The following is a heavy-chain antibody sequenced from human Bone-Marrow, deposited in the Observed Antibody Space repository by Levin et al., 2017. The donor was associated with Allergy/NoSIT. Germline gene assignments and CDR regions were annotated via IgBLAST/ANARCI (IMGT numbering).Heavy chain of an antibody. Sequence: TASETLSLTCTVSGGSISGHYWSWIRQPPGKGLEWIAWIYYSGDTNYNPSLKSRVTILVDTSKNQFSLKLDSVTAADTAVYYCARGGPSSKYFDLWGRGTLITVSS. D-gene: IGHD6-13*01. CDR2: IYYSGDT. V-gene: IGHV4-59*11. CDR1: GGSISGHY. CDR3: ARGGPSSKYFDL. J-gene: IGHJ2*01.